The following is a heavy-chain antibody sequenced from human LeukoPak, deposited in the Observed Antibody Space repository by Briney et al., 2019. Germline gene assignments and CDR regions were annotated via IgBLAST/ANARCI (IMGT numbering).Heavy chain of an antibody. CDR3: ARDPTTVTKGLDI. J-gene: IGHJ3*02. CDR1: GGSFSSHY. V-gene: IGHV4-59*11. CDR2: ISYIGST. Sequence: PSETLSLTCTVSGGSFSSHYWSWIRQPPGKGLEWIGYISYIGSTNYNPSLESRVTISVDTSKNQFTLKLSSVTAADTAVYYCARDPTTVTKGLDIWGQGTMVTVST. D-gene: IGHD4-17*01.